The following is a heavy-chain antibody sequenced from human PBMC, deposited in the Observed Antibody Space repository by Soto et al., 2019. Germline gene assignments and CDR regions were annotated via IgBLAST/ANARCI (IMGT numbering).Heavy chain of an antibody. D-gene: IGHD5-18*01. CDR3: ARKGGRRGYSYGYRVSIYDY. Sequence: PSETLSLTCAVYGGSFSGYYWSWIRQPPGKGLEWIGEINHSGSTNYNPSLKSRVTISVDTSKNQFSLKLSSVTAADTAVYYCARKGGRRGYSYGYRVSIYDYWGQGTLVTVSS. CDR1: GGSFSGYY. J-gene: IGHJ4*02. CDR2: INHSGST. V-gene: IGHV4-34*01.